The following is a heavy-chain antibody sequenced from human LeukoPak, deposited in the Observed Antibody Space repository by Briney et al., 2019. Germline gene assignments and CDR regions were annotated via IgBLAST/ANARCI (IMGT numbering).Heavy chain of an antibody. CDR3: AKDRQWELPGGYFDY. CDR1: GFTFDDYA. V-gene: IGHV3-9*01. CDR2: ISWSSGSI. Sequence: GGSLRLSCAASGFTFDDYAMHWVRQAPGKGLEWVSGISWSSGSIGYADSVKGRFTISRDNAKNSLYLQMNSLRAEDTALYYCAKDRQWELPGGYFDYWGQGTLVTVSS. J-gene: IGHJ4*02. D-gene: IGHD1-26*01.